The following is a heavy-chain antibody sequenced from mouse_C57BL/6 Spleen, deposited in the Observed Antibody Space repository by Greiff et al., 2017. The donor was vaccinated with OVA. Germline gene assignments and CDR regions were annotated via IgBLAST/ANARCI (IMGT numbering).Heavy chain of an antibody. CDR1: GYTFTSYD. J-gene: IGHJ4*01. D-gene: IGHD1-1*01. CDR3: AKPSYYYGSSPYAMDY. Sequence: QVQLQQSGPELVKPGASVKLSCKASGYTFTSYDINWVKQRPGQGLEWIGWIYPRDGSTKYNEKFKGKATLTVDTSSSTAYMELHSLTSEDSAVYFCAKPSYYYGSSPYAMDYWGQGTSVTVSS. CDR2: IYPRDGST. V-gene: IGHV1-85*01.